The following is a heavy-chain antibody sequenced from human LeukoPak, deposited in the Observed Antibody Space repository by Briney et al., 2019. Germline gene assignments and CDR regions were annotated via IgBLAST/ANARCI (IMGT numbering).Heavy chain of an antibody. Sequence: GSLRLSCAASGFTFSNSGMSWVRQAPGKGLEWIGEINHSGSTNYNPSLKSRVTISVDTSKTQFSLKLSSVTAADTAVYYCARGEGAWYFDYWGQGSLVTVSS. J-gene: IGHJ4*02. D-gene: IGHD4/OR15-4a*01. CDR1: GFTFSNSG. CDR3: ARGEGAWYFDY. V-gene: IGHV4-34*01. CDR2: INHSGST.